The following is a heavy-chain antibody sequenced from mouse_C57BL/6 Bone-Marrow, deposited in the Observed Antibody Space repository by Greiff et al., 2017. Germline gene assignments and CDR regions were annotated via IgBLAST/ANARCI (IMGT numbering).Heavy chain of an antibody. J-gene: IGHJ3*01. D-gene: IGHD2-2*01. V-gene: IGHV2-9*01. CDR2: IWGGGST. CDR1: GFSLTSYG. Sequence: QVQLQQSGPGLVAPSQSLSITCTVSGFSLTSYGVDWVRQPPGKGLEWLGVIWGGGSTNYTSALMSRLSISKDNSKSQVFLKMNSLQTDDTGMYYCAKHRNGYDDGAWFADWGQGTLVTVSA. CDR3: AKHRNGYDDGAWFAD.